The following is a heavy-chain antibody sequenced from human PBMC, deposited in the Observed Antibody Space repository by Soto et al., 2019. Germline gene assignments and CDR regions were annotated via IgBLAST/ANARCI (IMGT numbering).Heavy chain of an antibody. CDR3: ARVSVTEVVAATRVAEHLRDWFDP. D-gene: IGHD2-15*01. J-gene: IGHJ5*02. V-gene: IGHV4-4*02. CDR2: IYHSGST. CDR1: GGSISSSNW. Sequence: KPSETLSLTCAVSGGSISSSNWWSWVRQPPGKGLEWIGEIYHSGSTNYNPSLKSRVTISVDKSKNQFSLKLSSVTAADTAVYYCARVSVTEVVAATRVAEHLRDWFDPWGQGTLVTVSS.